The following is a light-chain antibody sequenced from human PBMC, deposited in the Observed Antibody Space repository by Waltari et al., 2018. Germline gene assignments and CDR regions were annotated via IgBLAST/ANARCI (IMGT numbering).Light chain of an antibody. CDR3: QQRRNWPPT. Sequence: VLTQSPATLSLSPGERATLSCRASQSVDDYMAWYQQKPGQSPRLLIYDASNRATGIPIRFSGSGFGTDFTLTISSLEPDDFAHYYCQQRRNWPPTFGQGTKV. V-gene: IGKV3-11*01. J-gene: IGKJ1*01. CDR1: QSVDDY. CDR2: DAS.